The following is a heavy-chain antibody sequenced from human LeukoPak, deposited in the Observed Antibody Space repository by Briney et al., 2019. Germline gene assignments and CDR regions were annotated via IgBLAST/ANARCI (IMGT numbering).Heavy chain of an antibody. CDR1: GGSISSYY. V-gene: IGHV4-59*08. D-gene: IGHD3-9*01. CDR2: IYYSGST. CDR3: ASTLRYQYYYMDV. J-gene: IGHJ6*03. Sequence: PSETLSLTCTVSGGSISSYYWSWIRQPPGKGLEWIGYIYYSGSTNYNPSLKSRVSISVDTSKNQFSLKLTSVTAADTAVYYCASTLRYQYYYMDVWGKGTTVTVSS.